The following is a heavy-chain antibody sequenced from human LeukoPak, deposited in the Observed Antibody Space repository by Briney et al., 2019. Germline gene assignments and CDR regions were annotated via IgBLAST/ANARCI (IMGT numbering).Heavy chain of an antibody. V-gene: IGHV3-7*01. CDR2: IKEDGSER. Sequence: GESLKISCAASGFTFNYYWMTWVRQGPGKGLEWVATIKEDGSERYYVESVKGRFTISRDNAKNSLYLQMNSLRVEDTALYYCARDKASGSSYGSSFHFWGQGTMVTVSS. J-gene: IGHJ3*01. D-gene: IGHD1-26*01. CDR1: GFTFNYYW. CDR3: ARDKASGSSYGSSFHF.